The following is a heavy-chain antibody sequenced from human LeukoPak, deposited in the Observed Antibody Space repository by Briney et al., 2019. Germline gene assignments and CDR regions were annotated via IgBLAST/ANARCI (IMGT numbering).Heavy chain of an antibody. V-gene: IGHV3-74*01. Sequence: GGSLRLSCAASAFTLSSYWMHWVRQAPGKGLVWVSHINSDGSRTDYADSVKGRFTVSRDNAKNTVYLQMNSPRAEDTAVYYCARGNPLGHLWGQGALVTVSS. CDR3: ARGNPLGHL. D-gene: IGHD3-16*01. CDR1: AFTLSSYW. CDR2: INSDGSRT. J-gene: IGHJ5*02.